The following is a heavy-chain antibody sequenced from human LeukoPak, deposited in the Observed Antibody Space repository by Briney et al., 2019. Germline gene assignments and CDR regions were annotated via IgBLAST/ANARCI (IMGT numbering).Heavy chain of an antibody. CDR3: AINPRAYCSSTSCYSFDY. CDR2: IYSGGST. J-gene: IGHJ4*02. D-gene: IGHD2-2*01. V-gene: IGHV3-53*01. CDR1: GFTVSSNY. Sequence: GGSLRLSCAASGFTVSSNYMSWVRQAPGKGLEWVSVIYSGGSTYYADSVKGRFTISRDNSKNTLYLQMNSLRAEDTAVYFCAINPRAYCSSTSCYSFDYWGQGTLVTVSS.